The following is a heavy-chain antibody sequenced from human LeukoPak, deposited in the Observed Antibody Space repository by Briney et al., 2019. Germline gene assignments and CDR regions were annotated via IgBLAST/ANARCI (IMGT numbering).Heavy chain of an antibody. D-gene: IGHD3-22*01. Sequence: PSETLSLTCAVYAGSFSGYYWSWIRQPPGKGLEWIGEINHSGSTNYNPSLKSRVTISVDTSKNQFSLKLSSVTAADTAVYYCARRDSSGYAYWGQGTLVTVSS. J-gene: IGHJ4*02. V-gene: IGHV4-34*01. CDR1: AGSFSGYY. CDR3: ARRDSSGYAY. CDR2: INHSGST.